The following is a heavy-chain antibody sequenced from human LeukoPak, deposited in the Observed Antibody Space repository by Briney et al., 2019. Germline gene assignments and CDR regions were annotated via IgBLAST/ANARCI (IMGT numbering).Heavy chain of an antibody. J-gene: IGHJ4*02. CDR3: ATASYYYDSNDY. Sequence: ASVKVSCKASGYTFTSYSLNWVRQAPGQGLEWMGTINPSGGTTNYAQKFQGRISMTRDTSTSTVYMELSSLRSEDTAVYYCATASYYYDSNDYWGQGTLVTVSS. CDR2: INPSGGTT. CDR1: GYTFTSYS. D-gene: IGHD3-22*01. V-gene: IGHV1-46*01.